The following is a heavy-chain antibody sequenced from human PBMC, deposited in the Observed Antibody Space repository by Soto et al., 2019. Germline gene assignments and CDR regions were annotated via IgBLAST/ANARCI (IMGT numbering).Heavy chain of an antibody. CDR3: AMKGVAFDY. CDR2: MSTTSSSI. CDR1: GFTFSSYW. Sequence: PGGSLRLSCAASGFTFSSYWMSWVRQAPGKGLEWISYMSTTSSSIYYADSLKGRFTISRDKAKNSLFLQMNSLGDEDTAVYYCAMKGVAFDYWGQGALVTVSS. V-gene: IGHV3-48*02. J-gene: IGHJ4*02. D-gene: IGHD3-3*01.